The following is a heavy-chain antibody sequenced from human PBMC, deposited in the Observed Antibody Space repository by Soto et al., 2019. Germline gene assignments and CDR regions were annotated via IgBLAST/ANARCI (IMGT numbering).Heavy chain of an antibody. CDR1: GGSISSISGLS. D-gene: IGHD2-2*01. Sequence: SETLSLTCSVSGGSISSISGLSWTWIRQPAGKGLEWIGHRCTSGDINYNLSLKSRVTMSLDISKNQFSLKLSPVTAADTGVYYCARSRGYCSSTSCKYAMDVWGQGTAVTVSS. J-gene: IGHJ6*02. CDR2: RCTSGDI. V-gene: IGHV4-4*07. CDR3: ARSRGYCSSTSCKYAMDV.